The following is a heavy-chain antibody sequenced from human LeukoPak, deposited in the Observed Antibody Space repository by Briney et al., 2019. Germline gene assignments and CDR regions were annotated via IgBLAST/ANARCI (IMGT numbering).Heavy chain of an antibody. V-gene: IGHV3-23*01. CDR2: VSATGGRT. CDR1: GFTFSSYA. Sequence: QPGASLRLSCAASGFTFSSYAINWVRQAPGKGLEWVSTVSATGGRTYYADSVKGRLTISRDNSKNTLYLQMNSLRAEDTAVYYRAKSPSNNFYYFDYWGQGILVTVSS. CDR3: AKSPSNNFYYFDY. D-gene: IGHD2/OR15-2a*01. J-gene: IGHJ4*02.